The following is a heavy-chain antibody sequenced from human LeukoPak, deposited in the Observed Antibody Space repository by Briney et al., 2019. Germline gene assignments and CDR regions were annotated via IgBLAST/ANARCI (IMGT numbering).Heavy chain of an antibody. CDR1: GFTFSSSS. J-gene: IGHJ3*02. V-gene: IGHV3-48*04. CDR3: AGSVAGGAFDI. D-gene: IGHD6-19*01. Sequence: GGSLRLSCAASGFTFSSSSMNWVRQAPGKGLGWVSYISSSGSTIYYADSVKGRFAISRDNAKNSLYLQMNSLRAEDTAVYYCAGSVAGGAFDIWGQGTMVVVSS. CDR2: ISSSGSTI.